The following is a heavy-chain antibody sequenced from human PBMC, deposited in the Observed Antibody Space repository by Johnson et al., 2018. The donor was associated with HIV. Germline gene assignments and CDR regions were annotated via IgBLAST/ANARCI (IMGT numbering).Heavy chain of an antibody. Sequence: VQLVESGGGVVQPGRSLRLSCEASGFTVSSNYMSWVRQAPGKGLEWVSVIYSGGSAFYADSVKGRFIISRDNSKNTLYLQMNRLRAEDTAVYYCARAYYDSRGYYPHAFHVWGQGTVVTVSS. J-gene: IGHJ3*01. CDR3: ARAYYDSRGYYPHAFHV. D-gene: IGHD3-22*01. CDR1: GFTVSSNY. CDR2: IYSGGSA. V-gene: IGHV3-66*01.